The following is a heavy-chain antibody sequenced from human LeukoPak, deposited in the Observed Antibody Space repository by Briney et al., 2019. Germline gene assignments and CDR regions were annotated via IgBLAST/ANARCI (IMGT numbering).Heavy chain of an antibody. CDR1: GFTFSDYY. CDR3: ARVFGRHFGPGTEDTYGMDV. Sequence: PGGSLRLSCAASGFTFSDYYMSWIRQAPGKGLEWVSYISSSGSTIYYADSVKGRFTISRDNAKNSLYLQMNSLRAEDTAVYYCARVFGRHFGPGTEDTYGMDVWGQGTTVTVSS. J-gene: IGHJ6*02. D-gene: IGHD1-14*01. V-gene: IGHV3-11*04. CDR2: ISSSGSTI.